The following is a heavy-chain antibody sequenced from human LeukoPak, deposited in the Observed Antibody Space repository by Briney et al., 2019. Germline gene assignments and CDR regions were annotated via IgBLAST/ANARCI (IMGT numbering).Heavy chain of an antibody. V-gene: IGHV5-51*01. J-gene: IGHJ4*02. CDR3: ARPYFYDSSGYFYY. CDR1: GYTFTSYW. D-gene: IGHD3-22*01. Sequence: GESLKFSCKGSGYTFTSYWIGWVRQMPGKGLEWMGIIYPGDSDTRYSPSFQGQVTISADKSINTAYLQWSSLKASDTAMYYCARPYFYDSSGYFYYWGQGTLVTVSS. CDR2: IYPGDSDT.